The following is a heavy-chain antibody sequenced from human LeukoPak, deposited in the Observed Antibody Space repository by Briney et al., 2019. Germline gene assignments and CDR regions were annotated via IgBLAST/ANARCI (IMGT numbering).Heavy chain of an antibody. D-gene: IGHD3-10*01. V-gene: IGHV4-59*01. Sequence: SETLSLTCTVSGGSNSSYYWSWIRQPPGKGLEWIGYIYYSGSTNYNPSLKSRVTISVDTSKNQFSLKLSSVTAADTAVYYCARYYYGSGSYYPNYYYYYMDVWGKGTTVTVSS. CDR1: GGSNSSYY. CDR3: ARYYYGSGSYYPNYYYYYMDV. CDR2: IYYSGST. J-gene: IGHJ6*03.